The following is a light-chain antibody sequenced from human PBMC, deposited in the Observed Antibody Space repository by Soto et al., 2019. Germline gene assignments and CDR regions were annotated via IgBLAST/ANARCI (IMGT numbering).Light chain of an antibody. CDR3: QQRSNWPALT. CDR2: DAS. Sequence: EIVLTQSPATLSLSPGERATLSCRASQSVGNYLAWYQQKPGQAPRLLIYDASNRATGIPSRFSGRGSGTDFTLTISSLEPEDFAVYYCQQRSNWPALTFGGGTKVEIK. J-gene: IGKJ4*01. V-gene: IGKV3-11*01. CDR1: QSVGNY.